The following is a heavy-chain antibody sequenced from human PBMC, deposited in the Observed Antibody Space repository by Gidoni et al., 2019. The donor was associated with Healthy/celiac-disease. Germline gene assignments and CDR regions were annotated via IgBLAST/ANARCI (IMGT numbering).Heavy chain of an antibody. D-gene: IGHD6-19*01. CDR1: GGSIRSSSYY. Sequence: QLQLQESGPGRVTPSDTLSLTCTVPGGSIRSSSYYWGWLRQPPGTGLEWIGRIYYSGSTYFDPSLKSRVTISVDTSKNQFSLKLSSVTAADTAVYYCARASRDSSGWKWGQGTLVTVSS. J-gene: IGHJ4*02. CDR3: ARASRDSSGWK. CDR2: IYYSGST. V-gene: IGHV4-39*07.